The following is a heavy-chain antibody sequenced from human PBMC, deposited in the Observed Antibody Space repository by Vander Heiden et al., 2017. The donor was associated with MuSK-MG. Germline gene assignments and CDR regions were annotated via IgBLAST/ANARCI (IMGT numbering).Heavy chain of an antibody. CDR2: ISGSGGGT. J-gene: IGHJ4*02. V-gene: IGHV3-23*01. Sequence: EVQLLESGGGLVQPGGSLRLSCAGPGFTFRTAPMSWVRQAPGKGLEWVSSISGSGGGTLHADSVKGRFTISRDNSKNTVALQMSSLRAEDTAVYYCATGGLQLEFDYWGQGTLVTVSS. CDR3: ATGGLQLEFDY. D-gene: IGHD6-13*01. CDR1: GFTFRTAP.